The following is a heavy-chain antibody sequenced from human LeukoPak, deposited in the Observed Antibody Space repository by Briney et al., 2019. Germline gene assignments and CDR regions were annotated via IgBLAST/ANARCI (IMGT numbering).Heavy chain of an antibody. CDR2: INHSGST. D-gene: IGHD3-10*01. CDR1: GGSFSGYY. V-gene: IGHV4-34*01. Sequence: SETLSLTCAVYGGSFSGYYWSWIRQPPGKGLEWIGEINHSGSTNYNPSLKSRVTISVDTSKNQFSLKLSSVTAADTAVYYCARDYWFGELLHYYYYMDVWGKGTTVTISS. J-gene: IGHJ6*03. CDR3: ARDYWFGELLHYYYYMDV.